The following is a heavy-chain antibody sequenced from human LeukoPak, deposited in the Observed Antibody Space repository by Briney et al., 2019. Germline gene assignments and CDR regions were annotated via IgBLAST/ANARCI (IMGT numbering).Heavy chain of an antibody. J-gene: IGHJ1*01. D-gene: IGHD6-13*01. CDR2: IYYSGST. CDR3: ARHLLAAVNPEGYFQH. V-gene: IGHV4-39*01. CDR1: GGSISSSSYY. Sequence: KPSETLSLTCTVSGGSISSSSYYWGWIRQPPGKGLEWIGSIYYSGSTYYNPSLKSRVTISVDTSKNQFSLKLSSVTAADTAVYYRARHLLAAVNPEGYFQHWGQGTLVTVSS.